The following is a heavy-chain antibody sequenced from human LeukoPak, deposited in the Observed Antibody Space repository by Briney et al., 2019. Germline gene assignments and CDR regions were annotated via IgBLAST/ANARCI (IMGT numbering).Heavy chain of an antibody. V-gene: IGHV4-34*01. D-gene: IGHD3-16*01. CDR2: INHSGST. J-gene: IGHJ4*02. Sequence: SETLSLTCAVYGGLFSGYYWRWIRQRPGKGLEWIGEINHSGSTNYNPSLKSRVTISVDTSKNQFSLKLSSVTAADTAVYYCARGLMIPKRFDYWGQGTLVTVSS. CDR3: ARGLMIPKRFDY. CDR1: GGLFSGYY.